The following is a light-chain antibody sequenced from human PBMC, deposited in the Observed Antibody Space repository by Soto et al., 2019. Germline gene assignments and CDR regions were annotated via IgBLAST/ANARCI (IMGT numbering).Light chain of an antibody. CDR1: QSVSSNY. CDR3: QQYFTPPLT. CDR2: GVS. V-gene: IGKV3-20*01. J-gene: IGKJ4*01. Sequence: EVVLTQSPGTLSLSPGESATLSCRASQSVSSNYLAWYQQKPGQAPRLLIYGVSTRATGIPDRFSGSGSGTDFSLTIRRLEPEDFALYYCQQYFTPPLTFGGGTKV.